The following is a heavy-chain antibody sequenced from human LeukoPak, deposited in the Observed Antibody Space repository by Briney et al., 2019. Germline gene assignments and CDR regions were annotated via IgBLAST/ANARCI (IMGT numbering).Heavy chain of an antibody. CDR1: GFAFSSYA. J-gene: IGHJ3*02. CDR3: AKGDSSSWYRGAFDI. D-gene: IGHD6-13*01. Sequence: PGGSLRLSCAASGFAFSSYAMSWVRQAPGKGLEWVSAISGSGGSTYYADSVKGRFTISRDNSKNTLYLQMNSLRAEDTAVYYCAKGDSSSWYRGAFDIWGQGTMVTVSS. CDR2: ISGSGGST. V-gene: IGHV3-23*01.